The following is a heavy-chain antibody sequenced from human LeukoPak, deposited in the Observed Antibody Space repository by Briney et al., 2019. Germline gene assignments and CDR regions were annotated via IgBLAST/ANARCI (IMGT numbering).Heavy chain of an antibody. D-gene: IGHD3-22*01. V-gene: IGHV4-39*01. CDR2: IYYNGNT. J-gene: IGHJ4*02. CDR1: SASIRSSNYY. Sequence: PSETLSLTCTVSSASIRSSNYYWGWIRQPPGKGLEWIGSIYYNGNTYYNPSLKSRVTISVDTSKNQFSLKLNSVTAADTAVYYCARQNYDRTFDYWGQGTLVTVSS. CDR3: ARQNYDRTFDY.